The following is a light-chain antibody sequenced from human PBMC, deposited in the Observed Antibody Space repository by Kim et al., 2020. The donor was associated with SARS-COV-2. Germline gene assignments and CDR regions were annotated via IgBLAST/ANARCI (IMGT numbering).Light chain of an antibody. V-gene: IGKV3-20*01. Sequence: EIVLTQSPGTLSLSPGERATLSCRASQSVSSSYLAWYQQKPGQAPRLLIYGASSRATGMPAKFSGSGSGTDFTLTISRLEPEDFAVYYCQPYGSSLTFSGGTKLDLK. CDR1: QSVSSSY. CDR3: QPYGSSLT. CDR2: GAS. J-gene: IGKJ4*01.